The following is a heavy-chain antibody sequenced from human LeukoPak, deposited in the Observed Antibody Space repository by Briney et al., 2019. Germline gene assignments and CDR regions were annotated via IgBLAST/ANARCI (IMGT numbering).Heavy chain of an antibody. CDR3: VRGSRYNMDV. J-gene: IGHJ6*02. CDR2: IISDGSSV. V-gene: IGHV3-74*01. D-gene: IGHD1-14*01. Sequence: GGSLRLSCIASGFTLSDYWMHWVRQAPGKGPVWVSRIISDGSSVSYVDSVKGRFTMSRDNAKNTLYLQMNSLRVEDTAVYYCVRGSRYNMDVWGQGTTVTVSS. CDR1: GFTLSDYW.